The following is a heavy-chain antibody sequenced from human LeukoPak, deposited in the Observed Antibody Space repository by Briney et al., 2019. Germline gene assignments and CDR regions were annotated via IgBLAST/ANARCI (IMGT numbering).Heavy chain of an antibody. CDR2: FSSSGSYI. J-gene: IGHJ4*02. CDR1: GFTFSSYS. Sequence: GGSLRLSCAVSGFTFSSYSMNWVRQAPGKGLEWVSFFSSSGSYIYYADSVKGRFTISRDIAKNSLFLQMNSLRVEDTAVYYCAKDFYEWELPIREIDYWGQGTLVTVSS. D-gene: IGHD1-26*01. CDR3: AKDFYEWELPIREIDY. V-gene: IGHV3-21*01.